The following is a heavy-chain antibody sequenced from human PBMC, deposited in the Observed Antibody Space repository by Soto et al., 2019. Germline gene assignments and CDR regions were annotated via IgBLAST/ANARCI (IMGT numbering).Heavy chain of an antibody. CDR3: GRDSGDFWSGYPRLDC. V-gene: IGHV4-59*01. Sequence: PSETLSLTCTVSGGSISSYYWSWIRQPPGKGLEWIGYIYYSGSTNYNPSLKSRVTISVDTSKNQFSLKLSSVTAADTTVYYCGRDSGDFWSGYPRLDCWGQGTLVTVAS. J-gene: IGHJ4*02. D-gene: IGHD3-3*01. CDR1: GGSISSYY. CDR2: IYYSGST.